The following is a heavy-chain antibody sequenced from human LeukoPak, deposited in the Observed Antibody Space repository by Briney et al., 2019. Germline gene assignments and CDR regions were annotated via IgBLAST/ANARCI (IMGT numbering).Heavy chain of an antibody. V-gene: IGHV3-21*01. CDR1: GFTFSSYS. D-gene: IGHD3-10*01. CDR2: ISSSSSYI. Sequence: GGSLRLSCAASGFTFSSYSMNWVRQAPGKGLEWVSSISSSSSYIYYADSVKGRFTISRDNATNSLYLQMNSLRAEDTAVYYGARAGEGSGSYYSGVDWGQGTLVTVSS. CDR3: ARAGEGSGSYYSGVD. J-gene: IGHJ4*02.